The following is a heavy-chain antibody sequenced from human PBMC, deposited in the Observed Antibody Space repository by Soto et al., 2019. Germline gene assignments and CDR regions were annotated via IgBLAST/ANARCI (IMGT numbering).Heavy chain of an antibody. CDR3: ARVFLSAPVGDAFDI. V-gene: IGHV4-59*01. D-gene: IGHD1-26*01. J-gene: IGHJ3*02. CDR2: IYYSGST. Sequence: SETLSLTCTVSGGSISSYYWSWIRQPPGKGLEWIGYIYYSGSTNYNPSLKSRVTISVDTSKNQFSLKLSSVAAADTAVYYCARVFLSAPVGDAFDIWGQGTMVTVSS. CDR1: GGSISSYY.